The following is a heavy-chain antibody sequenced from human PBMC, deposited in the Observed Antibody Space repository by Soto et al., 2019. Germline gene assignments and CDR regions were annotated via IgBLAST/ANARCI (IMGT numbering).Heavy chain of an antibody. D-gene: IGHD3-10*01. J-gene: IGHJ6*02. CDR2: IIPILGIA. CDR3: ASFRVSYGMYV. CDR1: GGTFSSYT. Sequence: QVQLVQSGAEVKKPGSSVKVSCKASGGTFSSYTISWVRQAPGQGLEWMGRIIPILGIANYAQKFQGRVTITADKSTSTAYMELSSLRSEDTDVYYFASFRVSYGMYVWGQGTTVTVSS. V-gene: IGHV1-69*02.